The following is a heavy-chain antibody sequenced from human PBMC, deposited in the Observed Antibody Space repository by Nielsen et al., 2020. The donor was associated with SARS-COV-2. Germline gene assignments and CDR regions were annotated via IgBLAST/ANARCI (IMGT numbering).Heavy chain of an antibody. CDR3: AKRRAIFMLTFGGEGAMDV. CDR1: GFNFNNYG. J-gene: IGHJ6*02. Sequence: GGSLRLSCAASGFNFNNYGLDWVRQAPGKGLDWVASISYEGSKKYYADSLTGRFTVSRDTSKNTVYLQMNNLSVEDTAVYHCAKRRAIFMLTFGGEGAMDVWGQGTTVSVSS. D-gene: IGHD3-16*01. V-gene: IGHV3-30*18. CDR2: ISYEGSKK.